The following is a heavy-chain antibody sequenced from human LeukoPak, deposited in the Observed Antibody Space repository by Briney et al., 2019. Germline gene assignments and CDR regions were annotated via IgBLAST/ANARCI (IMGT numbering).Heavy chain of an antibody. CDR2: IYSGGST. D-gene: IGHD3-22*01. CDR1: GFTVSSNY. V-gene: IGHV3-53*01. J-gene: IGHJ1*01. CDR3: ARGVVVKAGPHEYFQH. Sequence: GGSLRLSCAPSGFTVSSNYMSWVRQAPGKGLEWVSVIYSGGSTYYADSVKGRFTISRDNSKNTLYLQMNSLRAEDTAVYYCARGVVVKAGPHEYFQHWGQGTLVTVSS.